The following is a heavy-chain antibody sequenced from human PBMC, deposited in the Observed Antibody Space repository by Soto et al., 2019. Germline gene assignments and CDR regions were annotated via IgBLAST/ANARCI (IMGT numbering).Heavy chain of an antibody. J-gene: IGHJ6*02. CDR1: GGTFSSYA. D-gene: IGHD3-10*01. CDR3: ARPVYGSDHSGDYYYGMDV. Sequence: SVKVSCKASGGTFSSYAISWVRQAPGQGLEWMGGIIPIFGTANYAQKFQGRVTITADESTSTAYMELSSLRSEDTAVYYCARPVYGSDHSGDYYYGMDVWGQGTTVTVSS. V-gene: IGHV1-69*13. CDR2: IIPIFGTA.